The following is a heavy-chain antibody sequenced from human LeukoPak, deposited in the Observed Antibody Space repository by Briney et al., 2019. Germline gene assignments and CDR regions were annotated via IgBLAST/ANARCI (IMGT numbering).Heavy chain of an antibody. CDR2: IDWDDDK. Sequence: SGPALVKPTQTLTLTCTFSGFSLSTSGMCVSWIRQPPGKALEWLARIDWDDDKYYSTSLKTRLTISKDTSKNQVVLTMTNMGPVDTATYYCARIFTVTTGGNAFDIWGQGTMVTVSS. V-gene: IGHV2-70*11. D-gene: IGHD4-17*01. CDR1: GFSLSTSGMC. J-gene: IGHJ3*02. CDR3: ARIFTVTTGGNAFDI.